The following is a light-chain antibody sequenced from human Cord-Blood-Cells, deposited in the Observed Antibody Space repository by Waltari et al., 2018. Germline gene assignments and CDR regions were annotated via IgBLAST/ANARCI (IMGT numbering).Light chain of an antibody. CDR2: AAS. CDR1: QSISNY. V-gene: IGKV1-39*01. J-gene: IGKJ4*01. CDR3: QQYYSTPLT. Sequence: DIPSTQSPSYLSASVGTRVTITCRASQSISNYLNWYQQKPGKAPKLLIYAASSLQCGVPSRFSGSGSGTDFTLTISSLQPEDFATYYCQQYYSTPLTFGGGTKVEIK.